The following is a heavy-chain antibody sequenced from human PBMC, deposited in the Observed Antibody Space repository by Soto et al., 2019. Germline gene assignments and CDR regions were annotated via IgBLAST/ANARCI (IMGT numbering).Heavy chain of an antibody. Sequence: SAPLSLTCTVSGGSISSGGYYWSWIRQHPGKGLEWIGYIYYSGSTYYNPSLKSRVTISVDTSKNQFSLKLSSVTAAATAVYYCARGASSSWYRWFDPWGQGTLVTVSS. CDR2: IYYSGST. CDR1: GGSISSGGYY. J-gene: IGHJ5*02. V-gene: IGHV4-31*03. D-gene: IGHD6-13*01. CDR3: ARGASSSWYRWFDP.